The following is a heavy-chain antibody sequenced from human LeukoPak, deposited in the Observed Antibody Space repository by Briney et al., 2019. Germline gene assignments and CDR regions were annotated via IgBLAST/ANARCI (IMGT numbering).Heavy chain of an antibody. CDR3: ARDPPVIAFDI. J-gene: IGHJ3*02. Sequence: SETLSLTCAVSGGSISSNSYYWGWIRQPPGKGLEWIGSIYYSGSTYYNPSLKSRVTISVDTSKNQFSLKLSSATAADTAVYYCARDPPVIAFDIWGQGTMVTVSS. CDR1: GGSISSNSYY. CDR2: IYYSGST. D-gene: IGHD2/OR15-2a*01. V-gene: IGHV4-39*07.